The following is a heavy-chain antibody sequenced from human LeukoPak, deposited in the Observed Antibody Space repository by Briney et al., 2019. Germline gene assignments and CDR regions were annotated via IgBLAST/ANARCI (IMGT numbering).Heavy chain of an antibody. D-gene: IGHD5-12*01. V-gene: IGHV5-51*01. Sequence: GESLKISCQASGYGFIGYWIGWVRQMPGKGLEWMGIIYPGDSHNIYSPSFQGQVTISADKSTNTAYLQWNSLRASDTAMYYCARHRLVTTMDYWGQGTLVTVSS. J-gene: IGHJ4*02. CDR1: GYGFIGYW. CDR2: IYPGDSHN. CDR3: ARHRLVTTMDY.